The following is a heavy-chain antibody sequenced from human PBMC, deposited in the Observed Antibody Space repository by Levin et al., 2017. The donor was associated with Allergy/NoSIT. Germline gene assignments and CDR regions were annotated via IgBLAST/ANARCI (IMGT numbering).Heavy chain of an antibody. D-gene: IGHD3-10*01. CDR1: GGSFSGYY. V-gene: IGHV4-34*01. Sequence: TLSLTCAVYGGSFSGYYWSWIRQPPGKGLEWIGEINHSGSTNYNPSLKSRVTISVDTSKNQFSLKLSSVTAADTAVYYCARGRKTHYRADYYYGMDVWGQGTTVTVSS. CDR3: ARGRKTHYRADYYYGMDV. CDR2: INHSGST. J-gene: IGHJ6*02.